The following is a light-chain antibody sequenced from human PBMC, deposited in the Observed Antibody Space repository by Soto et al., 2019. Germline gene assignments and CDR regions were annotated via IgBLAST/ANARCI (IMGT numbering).Light chain of an antibody. J-gene: IGKJ3*01. Sequence: EIVLTQSPGNMSLSPGERATLSCRASQNIGNFLAWYQHKPGQAPRLLIYDASKRATGIPARFSGSGSGTDFTLTISSLEPADFAVYYCQQRTTWPPLFAFGPGTRVDIK. CDR2: DAS. CDR1: QNIGNF. CDR3: QQRTTWPPLFA. V-gene: IGKV3-11*01.